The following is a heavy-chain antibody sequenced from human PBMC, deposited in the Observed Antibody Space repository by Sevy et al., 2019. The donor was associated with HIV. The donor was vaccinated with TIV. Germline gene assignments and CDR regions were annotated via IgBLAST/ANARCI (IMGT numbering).Heavy chain of an antibody. CDR2: INPSGGST. CDR1: GYTFTSYY. D-gene: IGHD6-13*01. J-gene: IGHJ3*02. Sequence: ASVKVSCKASGYTFTSYYMHWVRQAPGQGLEWMGIINPSGGSTSYAQKFQGRVTMTRDTSTSTVYMELSSLRSEDTAVYYCASNAYSSSWSDAFDIWGQGTMVTVSS. V-gene: IGHV1-46*03. CDR3: ASNAYSSSWSDAFDI.